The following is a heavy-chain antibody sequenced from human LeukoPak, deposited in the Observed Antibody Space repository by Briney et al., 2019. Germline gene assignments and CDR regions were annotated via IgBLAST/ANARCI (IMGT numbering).Heavy chain of an antibody. D-gene: IGHD4-17*01. V-gene: IGHV4-4*07. Sequence: PSETLSLTCAVSGVSISAYYWSWIRQPAGKGLEWIGRIYPGESIYASENTNYNPSLKSRVSMSGDTSKNQVSLKLRSVTAADTAVYYCARDPTTVTTIFDSWGQGTLVTVSS. CDR2: IYPGESIYASENT. CDR3: ARDPTTVTTIFDS. J-gene: IGHJ4*02. CDR1: GVSISAYY.